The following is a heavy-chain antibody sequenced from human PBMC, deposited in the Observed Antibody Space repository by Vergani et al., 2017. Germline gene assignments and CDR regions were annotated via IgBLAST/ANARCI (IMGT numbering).Heavy chain of an antibody. J-gene: IGHJ4*02. V-gene: IGHV4-34*01. Sequence: QVQLQQWGAGLLKPSETLSLTCAVYGGSFSGYYWSWIRQPPGKGLEWIGEINHSGRTNYNPSLKSRVTISVDTSKNQFSLTLSSVTAADTAVYYCARGTYSSSWYLPHYFDYWGQGTLVTVSS. CDR2: INHSGRT. D-gene: IGHD6-13*01. CDR3: ARGTYSSSWYLPHYFDY. CDR1: GGSFSGYY.